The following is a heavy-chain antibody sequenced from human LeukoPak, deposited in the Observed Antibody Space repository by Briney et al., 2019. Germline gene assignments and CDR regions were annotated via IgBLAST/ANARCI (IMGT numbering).Heavy chain of an antibody. CDR2: IIPIFGTA. V-gene: IGHV1-69*13. J-gene: IGHJ6*02. D-gene: IGHD5-18*01. Sequence: ASVKVSCKAFGGTFSSYAISWVRQAPGQGLEWMGGIIPIFGTANYAQKFQGRVTITADESTSTAYMELSSLRSEDTAVYYCARVKVGYSYGYYYYGMDVWGQGTTVTVSS. CDR3: ARVKVGYSYGYYYYGMDV. CDR1: GGTFSSYA.